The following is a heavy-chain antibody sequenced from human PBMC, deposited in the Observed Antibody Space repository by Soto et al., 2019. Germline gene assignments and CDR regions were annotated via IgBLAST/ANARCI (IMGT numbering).Heavy chain of an antibody. Sequence: EVQLVESGGGLVQPGRSLRLSCAASGFTFDDYAMHWVRQAPGKGLEWVSGITWNSGSMGYADSVRGRFTISRDNAKSSLYLQMNSLRAEDTALYYCGRHIRPSYSTGWLNYWGQGTLVTVSS. CDR3: GRHIRPSYSTGWLNY. CDR2: ITWNSGSM. V-gene: IGHV3-9*01. J-gene: IGHJ4*02. CDR1: GFTFDDYA. D-gene: IGHD6-19*01.